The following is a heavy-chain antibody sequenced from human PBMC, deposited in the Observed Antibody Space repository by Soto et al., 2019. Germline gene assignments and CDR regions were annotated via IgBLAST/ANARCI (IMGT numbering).Heavy chain of an antibody. V-gene: IGHV1-69*13. D-gene: IGHD3-10*01. CDR3: ARSWVVRGVIIRSFDP. CDR1: GGTFSSYA. Sequence: SVKVSCKASGGTFSSYAISWVGQAPGQGLEWMGGIIPIFGTANYAQKFQSRVTITADESTSTAYMELSSLRSEDTAVYYCARSWVVRGVIIRSFDPWGQGTLVTVSS. J-gene: IGHJ5*02. CDR2: IIPIFGTA.